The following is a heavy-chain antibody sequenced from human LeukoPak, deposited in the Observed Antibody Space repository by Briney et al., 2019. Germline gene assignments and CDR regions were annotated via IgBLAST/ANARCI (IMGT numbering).Heavy chain of an antibody. D-gene: IGHD4-17*01. J-gene: IGHJ4*02. Sequence: GGSLRLSCAASGFTFSSYWMHWVRQAPGKWLVWVSRIHSDGSGTSYADSVRGRFTISRDDAKSTLYMQMNSLRVEDTAVYYCATAPRGGDYEDYWGQGTLVTVSS. CDR1: GFTFSSYW. CDR3: ATAPRGGDYEDY. V-gene: IGHV3-74*01. CDR2: IHSDGSGT.